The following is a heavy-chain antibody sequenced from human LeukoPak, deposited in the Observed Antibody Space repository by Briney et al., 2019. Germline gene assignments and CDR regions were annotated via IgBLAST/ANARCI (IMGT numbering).Heavy chain of an antibody. CDR2: INPSGGST. V-gene: IGHV1-46*01. CDR1: GYTFTSYY. D-gene: IGHD4-17*01. J-gene: IGHJ2*01. CDR3: ARPGATTVTTVNWYFDL. Sequence: ASVKVSYKASGYTFTSYYMHWVRQAPGQGLEWMGIINPSGGSTSYAQKFQGRVTMTRDTSTSTVYMELSSLRSEDTAVYYCARPGATTVTTVNWYFDLWGRGTLVTVSS.